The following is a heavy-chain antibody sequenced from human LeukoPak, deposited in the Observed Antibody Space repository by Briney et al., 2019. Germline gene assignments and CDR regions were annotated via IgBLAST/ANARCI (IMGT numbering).Heavy chain of an antibody. CDR3: AKDVTTVTTWGPTDY. CDR2: ISYDGSNK. CDR1: GFTFSSYG. J-gene: IGHJ4*02. Sequence: PGGSLRLSCAASGFTFSSYGMHRVRQAPGKGLEWVAVISYDGSNKYYADSVKGRFTISRDNSKNTLYLQMNSLRAEDTAVYYCAKDVTTVTTWGPTDYWGQGTLVTVSS. V-gene: IGHV3-30*18. D-gene: IGHD4-17*01.